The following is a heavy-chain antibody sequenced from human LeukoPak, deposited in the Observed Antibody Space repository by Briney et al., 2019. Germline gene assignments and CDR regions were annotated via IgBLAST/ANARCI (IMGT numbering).Heavy chain of an antibody. CDR1: GFTFSYYG. V-gene: IGHV3-33*01. D-gene: IGHD3-3*01. Sequence: GGSLRLSCAASGFTFSYYGIHWVRQAPGKGLEWVAVIWYAGSNKYYADSVKGRFTISRDNSKDTLWLQMNSLRAEDTAVYYCARDLEIGSSSYYFDYWGQGTLVTVSS. J-gene: IGHJ4*02. CDR2: IWYAGSNK. CDR3: ARDLEIGSSSYYFDY.